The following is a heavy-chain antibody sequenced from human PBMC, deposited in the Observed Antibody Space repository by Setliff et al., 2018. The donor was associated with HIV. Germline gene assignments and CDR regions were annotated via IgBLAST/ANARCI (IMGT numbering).Heavy chain of an antibody. CDR3: ARGGYRDGYDY. CDR2: IDHSGYT. D-gene: IGHD5-18*01. J-gene: IGHJ4*02. V-gene: IGHV4-59*01. Sequence: SETLSLTCGVSGVSISSYYWSWIRQPPGKGLEWIGYIDHSGYTTYNPSLKSRVTISLDTSKNQVSLKLSSVAAADTAVYYCARGGYRDGYDYWGQGTLVTVSS. CDR1: GVSISSYY.